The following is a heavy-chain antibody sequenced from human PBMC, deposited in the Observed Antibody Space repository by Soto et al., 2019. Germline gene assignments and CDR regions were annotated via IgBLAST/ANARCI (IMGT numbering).Heavy chain of an antibody. CDR2: IYYSGST. J-gene: IGHJ4*02. D-gene: IGHD6-13*01. CDR1: GGSISSSSYY. CDR3: ARQQKLSSSWYPLLYYFDY. V-gene: IGHV4-39*01. Sequence: SETLSLTCTVSGGSISSSSYYWGWIRQPPGKGLEWIGSIYYSGSTYYNPSLKSRVTISVDTSKNQFPLKLSSVTAADTAVYYCARQQKLSSSWYPLLYYFDYWGQGTLVTVSS.